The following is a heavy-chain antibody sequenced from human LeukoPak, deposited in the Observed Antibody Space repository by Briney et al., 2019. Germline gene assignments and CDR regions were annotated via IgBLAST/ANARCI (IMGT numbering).Heavy chain of an antibody. CDR1: GGSISDYY. D-gene: IGHD6-13*01. CDR3: ARIVAAADTRWYFDL. Sequence: PSETLSLTCTVSGGSISDYYWSWIRQPPGKGLEWIGHIYNSGSTNYNPSLKSRVTMSVDTSKNQFSLKLSSVTAADTAVYYCARIVAAADTRWYFDLWGRGTLVTVSS. V-gene: IGHV4-59*12. CDR2: IYNSGST. J-gene: IGHJ2*01.